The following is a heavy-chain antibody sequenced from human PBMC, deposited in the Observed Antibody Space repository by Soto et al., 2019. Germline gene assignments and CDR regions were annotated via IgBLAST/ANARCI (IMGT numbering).Heavy chain of an antibody. Sequence: GGSLRLSCAASGFTFSSYSMNWVRQAPGKGLEWVAVISYDGSNKYYADSVKGRFTISRDNSKNTLYLQMNSLRAEDTAVYYCAKDNAAYYGMDVWGQGTTVTVSS. V-gene: IGHV3-30*18. CDR2: ISYDGSNK. CDR1: GFTFSSYS. D-gene: IGHD2-8*01. J-gene: IGHJ6*02. CDR3: AKDNAAYYGMDV.